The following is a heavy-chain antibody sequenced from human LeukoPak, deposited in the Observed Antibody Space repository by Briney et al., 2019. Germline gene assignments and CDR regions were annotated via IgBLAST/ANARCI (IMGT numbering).Heavy chain of an antibody. CDR2: ISSSSSYI. Sequence: GGSLRLSCAASGFTFSSYSMNWVRQAPGKGLEWVSSISSSSSYIYYADSVKGRFTISRDNAKNSLYPQMNSLRAEDTAVYYCARAILRGRLNDAFDIWGQGTMVTVSS. V-gene: IGHV3-21*01. CDR3: ARAILRGRLNDAFDI. CDR1: GFTFSSYS. J-gene: IGHJ3*02. D-gene: IGHD2-21*02.